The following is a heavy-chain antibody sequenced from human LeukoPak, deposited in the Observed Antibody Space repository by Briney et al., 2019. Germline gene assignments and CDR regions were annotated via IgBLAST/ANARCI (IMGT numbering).Heavy chain of an antibody. D-gene: IGHD3-10*01. CDR2: IYYGGSS. V-gene: IGHV4-39*07. CDR1: GGSISSSNYY. Sequence: SETLSLTCTVSGGSISSSNYYWGWIRQPPGKGLEWIGNIYYGGSSYYNPSLKSRLTMSVDTSKNQFSLKLSSMTAADTAIYYCARDSGTTGEVKFDPWGQGTLVTVSS. CDR3: ARDSGTTGEVKFDP. J-gene: IGHJ5*02.